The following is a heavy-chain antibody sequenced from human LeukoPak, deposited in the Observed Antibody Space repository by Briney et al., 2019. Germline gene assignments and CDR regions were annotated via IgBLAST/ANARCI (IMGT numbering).Heavy chain of an antibody. CDR2: IYHSGST. Sequence: SETLSLSCTVSGYSISSGYYWGWFRQPPGKGLEWIGSIYHSGSTYYNPSLKSRVTISVDTSKNQFSLKLSSVTAADTAVYYCARGNVDIVATIEVFDYWGQGTLVTVSS. D-gene: IGHD5-12*01. J-gene: IGHJ4*02. CDR1: GYSISSGYY. V-gene: IGHV4-38-2*02. CDR3: ARGNVDIVATIEVFDY.